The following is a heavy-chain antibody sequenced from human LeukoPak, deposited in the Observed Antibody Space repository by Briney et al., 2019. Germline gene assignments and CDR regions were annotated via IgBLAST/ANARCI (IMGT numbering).Heavy chain of an antibody. V-gene: IGHV4-4*07. CDR2: IYTSGGT. Sequence: SETLSLTCTDSGGSISSYYWSWIRQPAGKGLEWIGRIYTSGGTNYNPSLKSRVTMSVDTSKNQFSLKLSSVTAADTAVYYCAYGYSSGWYLDWGQGTLVTVSS. CDR1: GGSISSYY. D-gene: IGHD6-19*01. CDR3: AYGYSSGWYLD. J-gene: IGHJ4*02.